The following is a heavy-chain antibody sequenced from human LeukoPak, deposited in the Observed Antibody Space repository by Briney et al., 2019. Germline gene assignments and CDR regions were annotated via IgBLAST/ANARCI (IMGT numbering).Heavy chain of an antibody. J-gene: IGHJ6*03. D-gene: IGHD2-15*01. CDR1: GGSISSSSYY. V-gene: IGHV4-39*07. CDR2: IYYSGST. Sequence: SETLSLTCTVSGGSISSSSYYWGWIRQPPGKGLEWIGSIYYSGSTYYNPSLKSRVTISVDTSKNQFSLKLSSVTAADTAVYYCALKGYCSGGSCYTKYYYYYYMDVWGKGTTVTVSS. CDR3: ALKGYCSGGSCYTKYYYYYYMDV.